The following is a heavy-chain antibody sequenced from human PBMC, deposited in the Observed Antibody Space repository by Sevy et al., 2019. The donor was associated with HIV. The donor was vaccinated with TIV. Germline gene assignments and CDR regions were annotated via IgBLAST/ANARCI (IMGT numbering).Heavy chain of an antibody. CDR2: ISWNSGSI. CDR3: AKDRLRYSSSWYVFDY. D-gene: IGHD6-13*01. CDR1: GFTFDDYA. V-gene: IGHV3-9*01. J-gene: IGHJ4*01. Sequence: GGSLRLSCAASGFTFDDYAMHWVRQAPGKGLEWVSGISWNSGSIGYADSVKGRFTISRDNAKNSLYLQMNSLRAEDTALYYCAKDRLRYSSSWYVFDYWGQEPWSPSPQ.